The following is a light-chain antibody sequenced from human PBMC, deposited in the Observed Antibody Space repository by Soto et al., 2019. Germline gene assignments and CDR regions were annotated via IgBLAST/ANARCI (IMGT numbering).Light chain of an antibody. CDR3: QQYNSYPFT. CDR1: QSISSW. J-gene: IGKJ3*01. V-gene: IGKV1-5*03. Sequence: DIQMTQSPSTLSTSVGDRVTITCRASQSISSWLAWYQQKPGQAPKLLIYKASSLESEVPSRFSGRGSGTEFTLTISSLQPDDFATYYCQQYNSYPFTFGPGTKVAVK. CDR2: KAS.